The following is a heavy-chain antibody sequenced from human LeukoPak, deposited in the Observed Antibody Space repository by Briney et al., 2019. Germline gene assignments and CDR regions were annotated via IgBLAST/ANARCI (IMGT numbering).Heavy chain of an antibody. D-gene: IGHD3-10*01. CDR1: GGPISSSSYY. CDR2: IYYGGST. J-gene: IGHJ5*02. Sequence: SETLSLTCTVSGGPISSSSYYWGWIRQPPGKGLEWIGSIYYGGSTNYNPSLKSRVTISVDTSKNQFSLKLSSVTAADTAVYYCARHRPPPRGFGEFISNRRNWFDPWGQGTLVTVSS. V-gene: IGHV4-39*01. CDR3: ARHRPPPRGFGEFISNRRNWFDP.